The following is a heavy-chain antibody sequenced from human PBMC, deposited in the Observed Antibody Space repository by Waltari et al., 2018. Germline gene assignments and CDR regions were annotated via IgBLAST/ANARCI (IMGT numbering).Heavy chain of an antibody. CDR3: ARDHSLAVAGTGGNWFDP. CDR1: GGTLSNYA. CDR2: IIPMFDTV. J-gene: IGHJ5*02. V-gene: IGHV1-69*01. Sequence: QVQLVQSGAEVKKPGSSVKVSCKASGGTLSNYAINWARQTPGQGLEWRGGIIPMFDTVNYAQKFQGRATFTADETTSTAYMELSSLKSEDTAVYYCARDHSLAVAGTGGNWFDPWGQGTLVTVSS. D-gene: IGHD6-19*01.